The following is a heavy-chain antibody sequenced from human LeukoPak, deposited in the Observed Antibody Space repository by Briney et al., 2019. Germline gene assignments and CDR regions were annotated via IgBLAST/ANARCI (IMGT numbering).Heavy chain of an antibody. CDR2: IYDDNT. V-gene: IGHV3-23*01. J-gene: IGHJ4*02. Sequence: GGSLRLSCAASGFTVSAYAMAWVRQAPGKGLEWVSTIYDDNTYYADSVKGRFAISTDNSKNTLYLQMNSLRVEDTAVYFCAARKVRGVWFYLAYWGQGTLVTVSS. CDR1: GFTVSAYA. CDR3: AARKVRGVWFYLAY. D-gene: IGHD3-10*01.